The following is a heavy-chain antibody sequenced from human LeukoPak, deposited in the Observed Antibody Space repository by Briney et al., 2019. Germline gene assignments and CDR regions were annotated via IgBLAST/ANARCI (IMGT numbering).Heavy chain of an antibody. CDR3: ARDSSGWSGMLY. CDR1: GYTFTSYG. J-gene: IGHJ4*02. V-gene: IGHV1-8*02. Sequence: ASVKVSCKASGYTFTSYGINWVRQATGQGLEWMGWMNPNSGNTGYAQKFQGRVTMTRNTSISTAYMELSSLRSEDTAVYYCARDSSGWSGMLYWGQGTLVTVSS. CDR2: MNPNSGNT. D-gene: IGHD6-19*01.